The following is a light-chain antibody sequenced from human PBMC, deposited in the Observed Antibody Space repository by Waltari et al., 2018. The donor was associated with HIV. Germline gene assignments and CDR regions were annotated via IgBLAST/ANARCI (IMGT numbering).Light chain of an antibody. V-gene: IGKV3-15*01. CDR2: WVS. J-gene: IGKJ4*01. CDR1: ESLSTN. CDR3: QQYIRWPLT. Sequence: IAMPQSPATLSVSPGERATLSCRARESLSTNVAWYQQKPGQPPRLLIYWVSTRASGISARFSGSGSRTEFTLTISSVQSEDFAVYYCQQYIRWPLTFGGGTKVEV.